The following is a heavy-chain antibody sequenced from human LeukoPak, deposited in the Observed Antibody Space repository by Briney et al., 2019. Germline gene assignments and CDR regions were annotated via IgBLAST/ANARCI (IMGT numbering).Heavy chain of an antibody. CDR3: ARGLTH. Sequence: SETLSLTCAVYGGSFSGYYWSWIRQPPGKGLEWIGEINHSGNSNYNPSLKSRVTISVDTSKNQFSLKLNSMTAADTGVYYCARGLTHWGQGTLVTVSS. CDR1: GGSFSGYY. CDR2: INHSGNS. J-gene: IGHJ4*02. V-gene: IGHV4-34*01.